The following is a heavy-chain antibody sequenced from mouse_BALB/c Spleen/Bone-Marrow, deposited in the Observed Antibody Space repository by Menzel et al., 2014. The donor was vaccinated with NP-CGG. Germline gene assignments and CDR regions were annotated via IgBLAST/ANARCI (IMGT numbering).Heavy chain of an antibody. V-gene: IGHV5-12-1*01. CDR3: ARRVGRGGFAY. CDR2: ISSGVGST. J-gene: IGHJ3*01. CDR1: GFAFTSYD. Sequence: EVMLVESGGGLVKPGGSLKLACAASGFAFTSYDMSWVRQTPEKRLEWVAYISSGVGSTYYPDTVKGRFTISRDNAKNTLYLQMSRLKSEDTAMFYCARRVGRGGFAYWGQGTLVTVSA.